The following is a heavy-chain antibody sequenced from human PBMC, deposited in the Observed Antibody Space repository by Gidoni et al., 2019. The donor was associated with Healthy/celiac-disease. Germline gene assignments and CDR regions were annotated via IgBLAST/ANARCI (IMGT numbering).Heavy chain of an antibody. J-gene: IGHJ5*02. CDR2: IRSKAYGGTT. V-gene: IGHV3-49*05. CDR3: TRSFLYYYDSRGYIPNWFDP. CDR1: GFTFGDYA. D-gene: IGHD3-22*01. Sequence: EVQLVESGGGLVKPGRSLRLSCTASGFTFGDYAMSWFRQAPGKGLEWVGFIRSKAYGGTTEYAASVKGRFTISRDDSKSIAYLQMNSLKTEDTAVYYCTRSFLYYYDSRGYIPNWFDPWGQGTLVTVSS.